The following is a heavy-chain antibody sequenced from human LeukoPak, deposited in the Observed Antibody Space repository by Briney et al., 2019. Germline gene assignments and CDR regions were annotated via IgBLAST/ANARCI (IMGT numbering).Heavy chain of an antibody. J-gene: IGHJ6*03. CDR1: GFTFDDYA. CDR3: ARRRGYSYNVDYYYYMDV. V-gene: IGHV3-43D*03. D-gene: IGHD5-18*01. CDR2: ISWDGGST. Sequence: GGSLRLSCAASGFTFDDYAMHWVRQAPGKGLEWVSLISWDGGSTYYADSVKGRFTISRDNSKNSLYLQMNSLRSEDTAVYYCARRRGYSYNVDYYYYMDVWGKGTTVTVSS.